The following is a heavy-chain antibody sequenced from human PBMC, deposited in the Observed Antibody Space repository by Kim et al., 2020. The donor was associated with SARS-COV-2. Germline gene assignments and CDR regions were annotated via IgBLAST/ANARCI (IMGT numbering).Heavy chain of an antibody. Sequence: GGSLRLSCAASGFTFSSYGMHWVRQAPGKGLEWVAVISYDGSNKYYADSVKGRFTISRDNSKNTLYLQMNSLRAEDTAVYYCAKDSPEHYFDYWGQGTLVTVSS. CDR1: GFTFSSYG. CDR2: ISYDGSNK. J-gene: IGHJ4*02. CDR3: AKDSPEHYFDY. V-gene: IGHV3-30*18.